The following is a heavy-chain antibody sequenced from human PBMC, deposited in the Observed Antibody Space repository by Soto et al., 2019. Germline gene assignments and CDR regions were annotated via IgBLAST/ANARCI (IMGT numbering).Heavy chain of an antibody. V-gene: IGHV3-48*02. CDR2: ISSSSSTI. CDR3: ARDRKNYDFWSGYFSYYYYYGMDV. Sequence: GGSLRLSCAASGFTFSSYSMNWVRQAPGKGLEWVSYISSSSSTIYYADSVKGRFTISRDNAKNSLYLQMNSLRDEDTAVYYCARDRKNYDFWSGYFSYYYYYGMDVWGQGTTVTVSS. D-gene: IGHD3-3*01. J-gene: IGHJ6*02. CDR1: GFTFSSYS.